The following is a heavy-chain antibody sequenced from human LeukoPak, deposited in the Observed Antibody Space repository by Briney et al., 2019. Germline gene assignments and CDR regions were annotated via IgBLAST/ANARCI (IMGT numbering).Heavy chain of an antibody. Sequence: ASVKVSCKASGYTFTKYDINWVRQAPGQGLEWMGWISAYNGNRNYAQKFQGRVTMTTDTSTSTAYMELSRLRSDDTAVYYCARESFSTVTSATDAFDIWGQGTMVTVSS. CDR3: ARESFSTVTSATDAFDI. J-gene: IGHJ3*02. CDR2: ISAYNGNR. CDR1: GYTFTKYD. V-gene: IGHV1-18*01. D-gene: IGHD4-17*01.